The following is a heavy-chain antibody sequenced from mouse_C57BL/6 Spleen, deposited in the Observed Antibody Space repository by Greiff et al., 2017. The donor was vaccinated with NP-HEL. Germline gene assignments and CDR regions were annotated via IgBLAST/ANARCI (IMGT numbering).Heavy chain of an antibody. J-gene: IGHJ3*01. Sequence: QVQLQQPGAELVMPGASVKLSCKASGYTFTSYWMHWVKQRPGQGLEWIGEIDPSDSYTNYNQKFKGKSTLTVDKSSSTAYMQLSSLTSEDSAVYYCARGGGSSPPWFAYWGQGTLVTVSA. CDR2: IDPSDSYT. CDR1: GYTFTSYW. V-gene: IGHV1-69*01. D-gene: IGHD1-1*01. CDR3: ARGGGSSPPWFAY.